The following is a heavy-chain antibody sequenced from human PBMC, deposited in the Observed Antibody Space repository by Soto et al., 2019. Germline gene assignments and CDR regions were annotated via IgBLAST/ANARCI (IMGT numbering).Heavy chain of an antibody. J-gene: IGHJ4*02. V-gene: IGHV3-23*01. Sequence: GGSLRLSCAASGFTFSSYAMSWVRQAPGKGLEWVSAISGSGGSTYYADSVKGRFTISRDNSKNTLYLQMNSLGAEDTAVYYCAKDLGSSWVFDYWGQGTLVTVSS. CDR1: GFTFSSYA. D-gene: IGHD6-13*01. CDR3: AKDLGSSWVFDY. CDR2: ISGSGGST.